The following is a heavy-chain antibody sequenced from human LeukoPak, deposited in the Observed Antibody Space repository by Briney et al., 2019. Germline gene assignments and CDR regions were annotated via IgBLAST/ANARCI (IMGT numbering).Heavy chain of an antibody. CDR1: GYTFTGYY. J-gene: IGHJ4*02. D-gene: IGHD3-9*01. Sequence: ASVKVSCKASGYTFTGYYMHWVRQAPGQGLEWMGWINPNSGATNFAQKFQGRVTMTRDTSISTAYMELSRLRSDDTAVYYCARDSYDILTGYYLQEKWGQGTLVTVSS. CDR3: ARDSYDILTGYYLQEK. V-gene: IGHV1-2*02. CDR2: INPNSGAT.